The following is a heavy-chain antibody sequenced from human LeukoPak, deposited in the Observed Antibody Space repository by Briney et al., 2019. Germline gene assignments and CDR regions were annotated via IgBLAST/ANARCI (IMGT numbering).Heavy chain of an antibody. CDR2: TNPSGGST. J-gene: IGHJ4*02. D-gene: IGHD5-18*01. CDR1: GYTFTTYY. Sequence: ASVKVSCKASGYTFTTYYIHWVRQAPGQGLEWMGITNPSGGSTSYAQKFQGRVTMTRDTSTSTVYMELSSLRSEDTAMYYCAREGYSYGSVDYWGQGTLVTVSS. V-gene: IGHV1-46*01. CDR3: AREGYSYGSVDY.